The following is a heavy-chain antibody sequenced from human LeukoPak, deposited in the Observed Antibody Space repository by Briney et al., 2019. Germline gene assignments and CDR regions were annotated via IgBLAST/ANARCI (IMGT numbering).Heavy chain of an antibody. CDR2: VSYDGGNK. J-gene: IGHJ6*02. Sequence: GGSLRLSCAASGFTFSIYAIHWVRQAPGKGVEWVGVVSYDGGNKYSADSVKGRFTISRDNSKNTLYLQMHSLRAEDTAVYYCARGTAVSATRYYYGMDVWGQGTTVTVS. V-gene: IGHV3-30*04. CDR1: GFTFSIYA. CDR3: ARGTAVSATRYYYGMDV.